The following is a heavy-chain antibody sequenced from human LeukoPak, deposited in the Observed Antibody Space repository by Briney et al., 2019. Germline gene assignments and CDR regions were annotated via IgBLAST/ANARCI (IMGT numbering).Heavy chain of an antibody. CDR3: ARGKQLWLPYYFDY. V-gene: IGHV1-69*06. CDR2: IIPIFGTA. J-gene: IGHJ4*02. D-gene: IGHD5-18*01. CDR1: GGTFSSYA. Sequence: SVKVSCKASGGTFSSYAISWVRQAPGQGLEWMGGIIPIFGTANYAQKFQGRVTITADRSTSTAYMELSSLRSEDTAVYYCARGKQLWLPYYFDYWGQGTLVTVSS.